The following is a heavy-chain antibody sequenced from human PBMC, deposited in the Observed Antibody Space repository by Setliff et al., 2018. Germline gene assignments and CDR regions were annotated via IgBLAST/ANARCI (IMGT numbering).Heavy chain of an antibody. V-gene: IGHV1-18*01. CDR2: MSPVYGIA. D-gene: IGHD6-19*01. CDR1: GYAFITFG. CDR3: ARSPPNRGSGSGWYGDF. J-gene: IGHJ4*02. Sequence: ASVKVSCKTSGYAFITFGMSWVRQAPGQGLEWMGWMSPVYGIANYARKFQGRVTLTADTSTTTAYLELASLRDDDTAVYYCARSPPNRGSGSGWYGDFWGQGTLVTVS.